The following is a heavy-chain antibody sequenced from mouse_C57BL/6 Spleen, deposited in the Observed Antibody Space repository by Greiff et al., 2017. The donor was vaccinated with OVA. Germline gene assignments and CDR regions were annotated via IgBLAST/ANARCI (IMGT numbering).Heavy chain of an antibody. V-gene: IGHV3-6*01. Sequence: EESGPGLVKPSQSLSLTCSVTGYSITSGYYWNWIRQFPGNKLEWMGYISYDGSNNYNPSLKNRISITRDTSKNQFFLKLNSVTTEDTATYYCARAGLRQAWFAYWGQGTLVTVSA. CDR3: ARAGLRQAWFAY. CDR2: ISYDGSN. CDR1: GYSITSGYY. J-gene: IGHJ3*01. D-gene: IGHD1-2*01.